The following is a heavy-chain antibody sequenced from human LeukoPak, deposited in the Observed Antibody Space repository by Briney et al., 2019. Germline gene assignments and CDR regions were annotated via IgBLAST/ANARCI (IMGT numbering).Heavy chain of an antibody. CDR1: GYIFSDYT. J-gene: IGHJ4*02. CDR3: TRDLEY. V-gene: IGHV3-48*01. Sequence: PGGSLRLSCGASGYIFSDYTMNWVRQAPGKGPEWISYISSGGSVMHYADSVKGRFTISRDNVENSLYLQMNSLRVEDTAVYYCTRDLEYWGQGVLVTVSS. CDR2: ISSGGSVM.